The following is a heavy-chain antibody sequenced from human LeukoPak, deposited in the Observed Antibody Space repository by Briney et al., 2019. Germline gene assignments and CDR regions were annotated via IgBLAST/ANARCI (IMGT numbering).Heavy chain of an antibody. CDR3: ANSGSSGWYYFDY. J-gene: IGHJ4*02. CDR2: IRYDGSNK. D-gene: IGHD6-19*01. Sequence: GGSLRLSCAASGFTFSSYGIHWVRQAPGKGLEWVAFIRYDGSNKYYADSVKGRFTISRDNSKNTLYLQMNSLRAEDTAVYYCANSGSSGWYYFDYWGQGTLVTVSS. CDR1: GFTFSSYG. V-gene: IGHV3-30*02.